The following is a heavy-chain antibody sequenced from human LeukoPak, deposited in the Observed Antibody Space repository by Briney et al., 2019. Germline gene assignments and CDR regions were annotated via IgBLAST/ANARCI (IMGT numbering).Heavy chain of an antibody. CDR1: GGSISSSSYY. D-gene: IGHD6-13*01. Sequence: PSETLSLTCTVSGGSISSSSYYWGWIRQPPGKGLEWIGSIYYSGSTYYNPSLKSRVTISVDTSKNQFSLKLSSVTAADTAVYYCASEVSAAGGIWFDPWGQGTLVTVSS. CDR2: IYYSGST. CDR3: ASEVSAAGGIWFDP. J-gene: IGHJ5*02. V-gene: IGHV4-39*01.